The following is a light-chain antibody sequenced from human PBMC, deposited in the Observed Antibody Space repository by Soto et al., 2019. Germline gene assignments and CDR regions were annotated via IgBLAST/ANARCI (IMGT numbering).Light chain of an antibody. Sequence: DIVMTQSPDSLAVSLGERATINCKSSQSVLSSSNNKNYLAWYQQKPGQSPKLLFYWASTRESGVPDRFSGSGSGTDFTLTISGLQAEDVAVYYCQQYYSTPFTFGPGTKVDIK. CDR1: QSVLSSSNNKNY. CDR2: WAS. CDR3: QQYYSTPFT. J-gene: IGKJ3*01. V-gene: IGKV4-1*01.